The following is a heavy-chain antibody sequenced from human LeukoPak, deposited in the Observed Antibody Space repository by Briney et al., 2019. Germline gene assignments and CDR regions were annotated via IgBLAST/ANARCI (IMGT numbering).Heavy chain of an antibody. CDR2: IYHSGST. CDR3: ARQVYYCSSTSCYITGLFDY. CDR1: GYSISSGYY. J-gene: IGHJ4*02. Sequence: SETLSLTCAVSGYSISSGYYWGWIRQPPGKGLEWIGSIYHSGSTYYNPSLKSRVTISVDTSKNRFSLKLSSVTAADTAVYYCARQVYYCSSTSCYITGLFDYWGQGTLVTVSS. D-gene: IGHD2-2*02. V-gene: IGHV4-38-2*01.